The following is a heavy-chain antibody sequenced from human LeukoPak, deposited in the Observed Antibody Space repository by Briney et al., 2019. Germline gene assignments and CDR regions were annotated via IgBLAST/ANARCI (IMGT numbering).Heavy chain of an antibody. J-gene: IGHJ4*02. D-gene: IGHD3-10*02. Sequence: GGSLRLSCAASGFTFSSYSMNWVRQAPGKGLEWVSSISSSSSYIYYADSVKGRFTISRDNAKNSLYLQMNSLRAEDTAVYYCARGGDYVHLSPDYWGQGTLVTVSS. CDR3: ARGGDYVHLSPDY. CDR2: ISSSSSYI. V-gene: IGHV3-21*06. CDR1: GFTFSSYS.